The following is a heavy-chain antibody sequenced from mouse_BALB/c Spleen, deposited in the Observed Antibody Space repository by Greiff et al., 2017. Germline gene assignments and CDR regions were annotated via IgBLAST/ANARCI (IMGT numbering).Heavy chain of an antibody. D-gene: IGHD2-1*01. V-gene: IGHV14-3*02. CDR1: GFNIKDTY. CDR3: ASYYGNLWFAY. J-gene: IGHJ3*01. Sequence: VQLQQSGAELVKPGASVKLSCTASGFNIKDTYMHWVKQRPEQGLEWIGRIDPANGNTKYDPKFQGKATITADTSSNTAYLQLSSLTSEDTAVYYCASYYGNLWFAYWGQGTLVTVSA. CDR2: IDPANGNT.